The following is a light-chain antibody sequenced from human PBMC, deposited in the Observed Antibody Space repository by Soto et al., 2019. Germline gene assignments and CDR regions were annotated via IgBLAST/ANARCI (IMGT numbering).Light chain of an antibody. CDR1: QSVGNN. V-gene: IGKV3-15*01. CDR2: GTS. Sequence: EIVMKQSPDTLSVSPGERATLSCRASQSVGNNVAWYQQRPGQPPRLLIHGTSTRAADLPARFSGSGSGTEFTLTINSLQPEDFVIYYCQQYNNWPPMSTFGQGTKLEMK. J-gene: IGKJ2*01. CDR3: QQYNNWPPMST.